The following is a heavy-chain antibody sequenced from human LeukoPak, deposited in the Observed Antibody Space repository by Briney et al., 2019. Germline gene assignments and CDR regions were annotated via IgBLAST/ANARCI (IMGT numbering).Heavy chain of an antibody. V-gene: IGHV4-34*01. D-gene: IGHD5-18*01. CDR1: GGSFSGYY. CDR2: INHSGST. Sequence: SETLSLTCAVYGGSFSGYYWSWIRQPPGKGLELIGEINHSGSTNYNPSLKSRVTISVDTSKNQFSLKLSSVTAADPAVYYCASGSGYGGYGPGYYFDYWGQGTLVTVSS. J-gene: IGHJ4*02. CDR3: ASGSGYGGYGPGYYFDY.